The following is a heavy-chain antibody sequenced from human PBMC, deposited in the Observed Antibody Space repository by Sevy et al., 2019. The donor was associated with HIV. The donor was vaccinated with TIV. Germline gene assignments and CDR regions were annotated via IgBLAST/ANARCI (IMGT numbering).Heavy chain of an antibody. Sequence: GGSLRLSCAASGFTFSSYAMHWVRQAPGKGLEWVAVISYDGSNKYYADSVKGRFTISRDNSKNTLYLQMNSLRAEDTAVYYCAREDFLSCPPPYYYYGMDVWGQGTTVTVSS. D-gene: IGHD3-3*01. CDR1: GFTFSSYA. CDR3: AREDFLSCPPPYYYYGMDV. V-gene: IGHV3-30*04. CDR2: ISYDGSNK. J-gene: IGHJ6*02.